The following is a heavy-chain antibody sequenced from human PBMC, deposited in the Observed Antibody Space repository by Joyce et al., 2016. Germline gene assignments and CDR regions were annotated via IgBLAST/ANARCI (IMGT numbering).Heavy chain of an antibody. V-gene: IGHV1-2*02. CDR2: INPDRGST. J-gene: IGHJ4*02. Sequence: QVQLVQSGAEVKKPGASVTVSCKASGYTVTDYYMHCVRQPPGQGLAWMGWINPDRGSTNYAQKCQRRVTMTRDTSINIAYMELHSLQSDGTAVCYCARGCSSTSCFNSIFDYWGEGTLVTVSS. CDR1: GYTVTDYY. CDR3: ARGCSSTSCFNSIFDY. D-gene: IGHD2-2*01.